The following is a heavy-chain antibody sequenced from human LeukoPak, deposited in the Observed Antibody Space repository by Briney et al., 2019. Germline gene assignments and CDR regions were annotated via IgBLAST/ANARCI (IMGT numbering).Heavy chain of an antibody. J-gene: IGHJ4*02. CDR1: GFTFSDYY. CDR2: ISSIGTI. Sequence: GGSLRLSCAASGFTFSDYYMSWIRQAPGKGLEWVSYISSIGTIYYADSVKGRFTISRDNAKNSLYLQMNSLRAEDTAVYYCARLYGSGKLLDYWGQGTLVTVSS. CDR3: ARLYGSGKLLDY. D-gene: IGHD3-10*01. V-gene: IGHV3-11*01.